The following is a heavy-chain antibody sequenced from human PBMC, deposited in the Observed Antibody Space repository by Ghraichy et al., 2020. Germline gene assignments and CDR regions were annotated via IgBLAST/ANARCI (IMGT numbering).Heavy chain of an antibody. CDR2: IYYSGST. D-gene: IGHD5-18*01. J-gene: IGHJ6*02. CDR3: ARGGIQRWFRYYYYGMDV. V-gene: IGHV4-59*01. CDR1: GGSISSYY. Sequence: SETLSLTCTVSGGSISSYYWSWIRQPPGKGLEWIGYIYYSGSTNYNPSLKSRVTISVDTSKNQFSLKLSSVTAADTAVYYCARGGIQRWFRYYYYGMDVWGQGTTVTVSS.